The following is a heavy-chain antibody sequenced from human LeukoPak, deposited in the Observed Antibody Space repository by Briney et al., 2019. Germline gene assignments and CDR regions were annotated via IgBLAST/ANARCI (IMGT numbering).Heavy chain of an antibody. Sequence: ASVRVSCKASGYTLTSSDVNWVRPATGQGLEWMGWMNPNTGNTGYAQKFQGRVSMTRNTSISTAYMELSSLRSEDTAVYYCARDVDDYGFMDYWGQGTLVTVSS. CDR1: GYTLTSSD. CDR2: MNPNTGNT. CDR3: ARDVDDYGFMDY. D-gene: IGHD4-17*01. V-gene: IGHV1-8*01. J-gene: IGHJ4*02.